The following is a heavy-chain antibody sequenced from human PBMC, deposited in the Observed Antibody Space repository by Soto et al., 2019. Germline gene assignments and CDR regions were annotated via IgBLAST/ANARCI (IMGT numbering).Heavy chain of an antibody. CDR1: GYTFTSYG. Sequence: ASVKVSCKASGYTFTSYGISWVRQAPGQGLEWMGWISAYNGNTKYAQKLQGRVTMTTDTSTSTAYMELRSLRSDDTAMYYCARVNDYSNEDLRWFDPWGQGTLVTVSS. CDR2: ISAYNGNT. CDR3: ARVNDYSNEDLRWFDP. J-gene: IGHJ5*02. V-gene: IGHV1-18*01. D-gene: IGHD4-4*01.